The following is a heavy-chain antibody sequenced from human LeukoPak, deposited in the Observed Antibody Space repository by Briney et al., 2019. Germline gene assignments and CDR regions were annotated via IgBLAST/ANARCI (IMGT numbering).Heavy chain of an antibody. Sequence: ATVKISCKASGYICSDSVINWVQQAPGKGLVWMGRLDPQDDETVYAEKFQGRLTISADTNSDTAYMELSGLRSEDTAMYYCAVPLQVVGPDVERLARYWGQGTQVTVSS. CDR2: LDPQDDET. CDR1: GYICSDSV. J-gene: IGHJ4*02. D-gene: IGHD2-15*01. CDR3: AVPLQVVGPDVERLARY. V-gene: IGHV1-69-2*01.